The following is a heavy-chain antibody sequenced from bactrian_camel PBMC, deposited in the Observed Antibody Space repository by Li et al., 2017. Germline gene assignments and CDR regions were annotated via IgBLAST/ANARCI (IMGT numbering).Heavy chain of an antibody. J-gene: IGHJ4*01. D-gene: IGHD2*01. V-gene: IGHV3S53*01. Sequence: HVQLVESGGGSVQDGGSLRLSCTISGGSFGATDMGWYRQAPGNECDLVSSLTWDGTTYYDDSVKGRFTISHDNTKNTVYLQMNNLEPEDTAAYHCLTIEGGIPITTFPSCDHWGQGTQVTVS. CDR3: LTIEGGIPITTFPSCDH. CDR2: LTWDGTT. CDR1: GGSFGATD.